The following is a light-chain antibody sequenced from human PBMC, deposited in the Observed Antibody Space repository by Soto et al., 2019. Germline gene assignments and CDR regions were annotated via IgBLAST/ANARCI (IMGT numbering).Light chain of an antibody. CDR2: TSG. Sequence: IHMTQSPSSLSASVGDRVTITCRASQRITTYLNWYQQKPGEAPKLLISTSGTLQRGVPSRFTGSGSGTDFTLTIASHQPADFATYFCQHTYSTPYTFDHGNQLEFK. CDR1: QRITTY. J-gene: IGKJ2*01. CDR3: QHTYSTPYT. V-gene: IGKV1-39*01.